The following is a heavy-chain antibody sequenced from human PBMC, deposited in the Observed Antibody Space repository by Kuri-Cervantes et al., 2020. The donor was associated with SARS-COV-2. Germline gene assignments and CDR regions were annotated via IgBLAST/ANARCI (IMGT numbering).Heavy chain of an antibody. J-gene: IGHJ6*03. CDR1: GYTFTVYG. CDR3: ARGNYHAPYNNYYYMDV. Sequence: ASVKVSCKVSGYTFTVYGVTWVRQAPGQGPEWMGWISAHDGNTKYAQKFQGRITMTTDISTNTAYMELESLRSDDTAVCYCARGNYHAPYNNYYYMDVWGEGTTVTVSS. V-gene: IGHV1-18*01. CDR2: ISAHDGNT. D-gene: IGHD1-7*01.